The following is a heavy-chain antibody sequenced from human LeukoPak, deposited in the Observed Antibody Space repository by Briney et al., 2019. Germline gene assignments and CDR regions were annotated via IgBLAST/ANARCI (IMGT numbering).Heavy chain of an antibody. CDR2: ISAYNDNT. J-gene: IGHJ4*02. V-gene: IGHV1-18*01. CDR1: GYTFTNYG. D-gene: IGHD3-3*01. Sequence: ASVKVSCKASGYTFTNYGISWVRQAPGQGLEWMGWISAYNDNTNYAQKFQGRVTMTTDTSTSTVYMELSSLRSEDTAVYYCAATTKRFLEWFWDYWGQGTLVTVSS. CDR3: AATTKRFLEWFWDY.